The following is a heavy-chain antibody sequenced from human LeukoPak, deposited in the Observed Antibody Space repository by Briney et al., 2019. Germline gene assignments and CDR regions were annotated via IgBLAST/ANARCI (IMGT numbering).Heavy chain of an antibody. J-gene: IGHJ4*02. CDR3: ARDLSWLLYDY. Sequence: PGGSLRLSCAASGFTFSNYWMHWVRQAPGKGLLWVSHINSDGSSTSYADSVKGRFTISRDNAKSTLYLQMNSLRAEDTAVYYCARDLSWLLYDYWGQGTLVTVSS. CDR2: INSDGSST. V-gene: IGHV3-74*01. CDR1: GFTFSNYW. D-gene: IGHD3/OR15-3a*01.